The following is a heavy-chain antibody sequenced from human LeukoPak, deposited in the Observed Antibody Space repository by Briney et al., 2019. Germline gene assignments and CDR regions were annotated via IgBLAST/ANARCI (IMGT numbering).Heavy chain of an antibody. Sequence: PSETLSLTCTVSGGSISSYYWSWIRQPPGKGLGWIGYIYYSGSTNYNPSLKSRVTISVDASKNQFSLKLNSVTAADTAVYYCARQDDILTLDPWGQGTLVTVSS. CDR3: ARQDDILTLDP. D-gene: IGHD3-9*01. V-gene: IGHV4-59*08. J-gene: IGHJ5*02. CDR1: GGSISSYY. CDR2: IYYSGST.